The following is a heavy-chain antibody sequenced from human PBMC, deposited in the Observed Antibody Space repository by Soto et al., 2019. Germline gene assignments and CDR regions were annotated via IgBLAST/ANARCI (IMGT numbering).Heavy chain of an antibody. Sequence: GASVKVSCKASGYTFTSYGISWVRQAPGQGLEWMGWISAYNGNTNYALKLQGRVTMTTDTSTSTAYMELRSLRSDDTAVYYCARDLAVYYYDSSGYYSFDYWGQGTLVTVSS. V-gene: IGHV1-18*01. CDR3: ARDLAVYYYDSSGYYSFDY. J-gene: IGHJ4*02. D-gene: IGHD3-22*01. CDR2: ISAYNGNT. CDR1: GYTFTSYG.